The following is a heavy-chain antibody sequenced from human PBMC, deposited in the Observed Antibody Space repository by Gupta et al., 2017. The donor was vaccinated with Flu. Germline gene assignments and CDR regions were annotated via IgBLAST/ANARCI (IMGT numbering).Heavy chain of an antibody. V-gene: IGHV4-39*01. CDR3: ARHHRGDCGSGSCSQDLRDF. J-gene: IGHJ3*01. Sequence: GWIRQSPGKGMEWIGSAYYNGVTYYKPSLNSRVNVSVDMSKNQFSLKLNSVTAADTAIYYCARHHRGDCGSGSCSQDLRDFWGQGTMGSVSS. D-gene: IGHD2-15*01. CDR2: AYYNGVT.